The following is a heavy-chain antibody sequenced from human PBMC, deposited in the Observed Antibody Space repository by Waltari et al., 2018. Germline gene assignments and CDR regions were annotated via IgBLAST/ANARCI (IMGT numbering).Heavy chain of an antibody. D-gene: IGHD6-19*01. CDR1: GFTFEEYA. V-gene: IGHV3-9*03. Sequence: ELQLVESGGGLVQPGRSLRLSCVASGFTFEEYAMNWVRQAPGKGLEWVAGISWNSEDIVYADSVKGRFTISRDNAKSSLYLQMNTLRTEDMAFYYCAKDRASSSQFLFDLWGQGTLVTVSS. CDR2: ISWNSEDI. CDR3: AKDRASSSQFLFDL. J-gene: IGHJ4*02.